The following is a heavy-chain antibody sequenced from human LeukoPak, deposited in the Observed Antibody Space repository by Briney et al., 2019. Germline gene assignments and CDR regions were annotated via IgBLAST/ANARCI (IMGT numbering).Heavy chain of an antibody. Sequence: TGGSLRLSCAASGFTVSGNYMTWVRQAPGKGLEWVSSIYNTGATHFAESVKGRFTISRDNSKNTLFLQMNSLRAEGMAVYYCARIEWERLGRAFDIWGQGTMVTVSS. CDR3: ARIEWERLGRAFDI. CDR1: GFTVSGNY. CDR2: IYNTGAT. V-gene: IGHV3-53*01. D-gene: IGHD1-26*01. J-gene: IGHJ3*02.